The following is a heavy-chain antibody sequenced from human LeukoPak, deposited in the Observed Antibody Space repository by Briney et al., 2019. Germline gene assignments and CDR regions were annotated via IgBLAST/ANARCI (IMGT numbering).Heavy chain of an antibody. CDR3: AREIPDASDI. CDR1: GDTFSSYA. Sequence: GASVKVSCKATGDTFSSYAISWVRQAPGRWLEWMGRIIPIFGTANYAQKFQGRVTITTDESTSTAYMELSSLRSEDTAVYYCAREIPDASDIWGQGTMVTVSS. CDR2: IIPIFGTA. V-gene: IGHV1-69*05. J-gene: IGHJ3*02.